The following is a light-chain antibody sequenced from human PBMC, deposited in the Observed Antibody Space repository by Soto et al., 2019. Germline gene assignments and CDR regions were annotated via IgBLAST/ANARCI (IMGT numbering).Light chain of an antibody. V-gene: IGLV1-44*01. CDR2: SNS. J-gene: IGLJ1*01. CDR1: SSNIGSNS. CDR3: GVWDDSVNVRYL. Sequence: QSVLTQPPSASGTPGQRVTIPGSGGSSNIGSNSVNWYQQVPGTAPKILIYSNSQRPSGVPDRFSGSKSGTSASVAISGLQSGDEADYYCGVWDDSVNVRYLFGTGTKVTVL.